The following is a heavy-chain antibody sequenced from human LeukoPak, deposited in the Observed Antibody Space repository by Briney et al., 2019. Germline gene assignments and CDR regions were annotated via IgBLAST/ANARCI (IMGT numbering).Heavy chain of an antibody. CDR2: INHSGST. CDR3: ARNPYSSRWYGRPFDY. V-gene: IGHV4-34*01. Sequence: SETLSLTCAVYSGSFSGYYWSWIRQPPGKGLEWLGEINHSGSTNYNPSLKSRVTISVDTSKNQFSLKLSSVTAADTAVYYCARNPYSSRWYGRPFDYWGQGTLVTVSS. D-gene: IGHD6-13*01. CDR1: SGSFSGYY. J-gene: IGHJ4*02.